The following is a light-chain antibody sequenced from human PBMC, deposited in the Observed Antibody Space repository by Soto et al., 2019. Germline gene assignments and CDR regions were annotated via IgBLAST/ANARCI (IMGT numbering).Light chain of an antibody. V-gene: IGKV3D-20*01. CDR2: DAS. CDR3: LQYGNSLT. CDR1: QSVPANY. J-gene: IGKJ4*01. Sequence: DIVLTQSPATLSLSPGETATLSCGASQSVPANYLAWYQQKPGLAPRLLIYDASIRDTGIPDRFSGSGSGTEFTLTINRLVPEDFAVYYCLQYGNSLTFGGGTKVEIK.